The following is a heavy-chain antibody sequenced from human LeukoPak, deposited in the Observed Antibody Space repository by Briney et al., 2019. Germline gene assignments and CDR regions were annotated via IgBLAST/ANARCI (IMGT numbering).Heavy chain of an antibody. V-gene: IGHV3-7*01. CDR3: ARIDSRGSTWDY. CDR2: IRPDGSAK. J-gene: IGHJ4*02. CDR1: GFTFSRHW. Sequence: GGSLRLSCAASGFTFSRHWMRWVRQAPGKGLEWVANIRPDGSAKYYGDSVEGRLTISRDNAKNSLYLQMNSLRADDTAVYYCARIDSRGSTWDYWGQGTLVTVSS. D-gene: IGHD3-22*01.